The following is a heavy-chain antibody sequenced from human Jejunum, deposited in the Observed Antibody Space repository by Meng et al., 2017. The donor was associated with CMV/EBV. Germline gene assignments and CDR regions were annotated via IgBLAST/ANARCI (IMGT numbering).Heavy chain of an antibody. J-gene: IGHJ5*02. CDR3: ARAVRSGSIAAAGYWFDP. CDR1: NARMA. CDR2: IFSNDEK. D-gene: IGHD6-13*01. V-gene: IGHV2-26*01. Sequence: NARMAVRCIRQAPGKALEWLAHIFSNDEKSDITSLNSRLTITKDTSKSQVVLTMTNMDPVDTATYYCARAVRSGSIAAAGYWFDPWGQGTLVTVSS.